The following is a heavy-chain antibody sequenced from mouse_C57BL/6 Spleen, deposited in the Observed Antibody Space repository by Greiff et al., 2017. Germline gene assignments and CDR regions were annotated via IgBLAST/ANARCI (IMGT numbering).Heavy chain of an antibody. CDR2: INPSNGGT. CDR1: GYTFTSYW. D-gene: IGHD2-3*01. Sequence: QVQLKQPGTELVKPGASVKLSCKASGYTFTSYWMHWVKQRPGQGLEWIGNINPSNGGTNYNEKFKSKATLTVDKSSSTAYMQLSSLTSEDAAVYYCASGWLPHYAMDYWGQGTSVTVSS. V-gene: IGHV1-53*01. J-gene: IGHJ4*01. CDR3: ASGWLPHYAMDY.